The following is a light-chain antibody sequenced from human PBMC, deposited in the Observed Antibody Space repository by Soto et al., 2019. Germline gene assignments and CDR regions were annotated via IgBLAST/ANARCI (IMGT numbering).Light chain of an antibody. J-gene: IGKJ1*01. CDR1: QSISNH. CDR3: QQSYSSPPT. Sequence: DIQMTQSPSSLSASVEDRVIITCRASQSISNHLNWYQQKPGKAPKLLIFAASSVQSGVPSRFSGSRSGPEFTLTISSLQPEDFATYYCQQSYSSPPTFGQGTKVEIK. CDR2: AAS. V-gene: IGKV1-39*01.